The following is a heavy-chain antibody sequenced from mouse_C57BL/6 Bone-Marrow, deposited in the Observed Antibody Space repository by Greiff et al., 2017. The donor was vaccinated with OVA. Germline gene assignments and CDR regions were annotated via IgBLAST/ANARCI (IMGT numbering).Heavy chain of an antibody. V-gene: IGHV14-4*01. Sequence: VQLQQSGAELVRPGASVKLSCTASGFTITDDYMHWVKQRPEQGLEWIGWIDPDNGDTEYASKFQGKATITADTSSNTAYLQRSSLTSEDTAVYYCTSYGNFDYWGQGTTLTVSS. CDR1: GFTITDDY. D-gene: IGHD2-1*01. CDR2: IDPDNGDT. CDR3: TSYGNFDY. J-gene: IGHJ2*01.